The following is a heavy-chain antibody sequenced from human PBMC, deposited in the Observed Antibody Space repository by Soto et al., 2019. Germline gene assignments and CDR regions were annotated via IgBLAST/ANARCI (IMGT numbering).Heavy chain of an antibody. CDR1: GYTFTSYY. CDR3: ARDHPSGWGATHRTMPHPSIRDYYGMSV. J-gene: IGHJ6*02. V-gene: IGHV1-46*01. D-gene: IGHD1-26*01. Sequence: GASVKVSCKASGYTFTSYYMHWVRQAPGQGLEWMGIINPSGGSTSYAQKFQGRVTMTRDTSTSTVYMELSSLRSEDTAVYYCARDHPSGWGATHRTMPHPSIRDYYGMSVWGQGTTVTVSS. CDR2: INPSGGST.